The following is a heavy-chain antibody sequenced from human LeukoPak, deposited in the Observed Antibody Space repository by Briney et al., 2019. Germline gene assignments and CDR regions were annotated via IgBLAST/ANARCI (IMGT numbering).Heavy chain of an antibody. D-gene: IGHD6-6*01. V-gene: IGHV3-7*05. CDR2: VDLDGGGK. Sequence: GGSLRLSCVASGFAFSSYWMAWVRQAPGRGLAWVASVDLDGGGKYSVDSVKGRFTISRDSAKNSLYLQMDSLRAEDTAVYYCARAAYASSSDSWGQGTLVTVSS. J-gene: IGHJ4*02. CDR3: ARAAYASSSDS. CDR1: GFAFSSYW.